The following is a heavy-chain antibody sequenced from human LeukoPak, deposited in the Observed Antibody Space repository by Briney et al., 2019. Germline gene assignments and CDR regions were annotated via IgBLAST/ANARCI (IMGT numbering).Heavy chain of an antibody. CDR1: GGSISSYY. J-gene: IGHJ4*02. Sequence: SSETLSLTCTVSGGSISSYYWSWIRQPPGKGLEWIGYINYSGSTNYNLSLKSRVTISVDTSKNQFSLKLSSVTAADTAVYYCARQHSSSWSYYFDYWGQGTLVTVSS. CDR2: INYSGST. D-gene: IGHD6-13*01. V-gene: IGHV4-59*08. CDR3: ARQHSSSWSYYFDY.